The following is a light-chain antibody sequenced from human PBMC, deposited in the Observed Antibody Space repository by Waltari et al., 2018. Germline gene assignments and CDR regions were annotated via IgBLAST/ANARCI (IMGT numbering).Light chain of an antibody. J-gene: IGKJ1*01. CDR3: QHYVTLPVT. V-gene: IGKV3-20*01. CDR1: QSVGRS. Sequence: EIVLTQSPGTLSLSPGERATLSCRASQSVGRSLAWYQQTPGQAPRLLIYHASNRATGIPDRFSGSGSVTDFSLTISRLEPEDFAVYYCQHYVTLPVTFGQGTKVEIK. CDR2: HAS.